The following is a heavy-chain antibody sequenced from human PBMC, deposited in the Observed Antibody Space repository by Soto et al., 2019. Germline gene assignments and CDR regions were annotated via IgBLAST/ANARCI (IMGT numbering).Heavy chain of an antibody. Sequence: GGSLRLSCAASGFPFTGYAMSLVRQSPGKGLEWVSGISGSGSSTDYADSVKGRFIISRDSSNNTVYLQMNSLTAEDTAMYYCAKSIIAPGKYHFDNSDQGPLFTVSS. D-gene: IGHD6-13*01. J-gene: IGHJ4*02. CDR1: GFPFTGYA. CDR3: AKSIIAPGKYHFDN. CDR2: ISGSGSST. V-gene: IGHV3-23*01.